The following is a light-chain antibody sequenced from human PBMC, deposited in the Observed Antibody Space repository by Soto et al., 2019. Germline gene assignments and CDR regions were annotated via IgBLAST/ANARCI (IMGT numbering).Light chain of an antibody. CDR3: QHYNDWPLT. J-gene: IGKJ4*01. Sequence: EIVMTQSPATLSVSPGERATLTCRASQSVNNNLAWYQQKSGQAPRLLMYGASTRATGTPARFSGSGSGTEFTLTISSLQSEDFALYYCQHYNDWPLTFGGGTKVDI. V-gene: IGKV3-15*01. CDR2: GAS. CDR1: QSVNNN.